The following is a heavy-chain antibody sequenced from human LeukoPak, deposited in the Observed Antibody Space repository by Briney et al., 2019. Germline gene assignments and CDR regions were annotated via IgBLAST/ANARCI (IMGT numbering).Heavy chain of an antibody. V-gene: IGHV1-69*05. CDR2: IIPIFGTA. CDR1: GGTFSSYA. Sequence: SVKVSCKASGGTFSSYAISWVRQAPGQGLEWMGGIIPIFGTANYAQKFQGRVTVTTDESTSTAYMELSSLRSEDTAVYYCASPNKGHSRHAFDIWGQGTMVTVSS. D-gene: IGHD4-11*01. CDR3: ASPNKGHSRHAFDI. J-gene: IGHJ3*02.